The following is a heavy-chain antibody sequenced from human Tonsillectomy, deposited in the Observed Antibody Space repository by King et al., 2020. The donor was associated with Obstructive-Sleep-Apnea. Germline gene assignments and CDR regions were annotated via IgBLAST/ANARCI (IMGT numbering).Heavy chain of an antibody. V-gene: IGHV1-2*04. J-gene: IGHJ6*02. Sequence: QLVQSGAEVKKPGASVKVSCKASGYTFTGYYMHWVRQAPGQGLEWMGWINPNSGGTNYAQKFQGWVTMTRDPSISTAYMELSRLRSDDRAVYYCAREPAIITMVRGAGGMDVWGQGTTVTVSS. D-gene: IGHD3-10*01. CDR3: AREPAIITMVRGAGGMDV. CDR1: GYTFTGYY. CDR2: INPNSGGT.